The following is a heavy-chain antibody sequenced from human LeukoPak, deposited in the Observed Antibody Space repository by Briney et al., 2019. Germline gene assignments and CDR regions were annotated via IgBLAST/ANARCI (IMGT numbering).Heavy chain of an antibody. CDR2: IYYSGST. Sequence: PSETLSLTCTVSGGSISSYYWSWIRQPPGKGLEWIGYIYYSGSTNYNPSLKSRVTISVDTSKNQFSLKLSSVTAADTAVYYCAARNLKGTDDAFDIWGQGTMVTVSS. V-gene: IGHV4-59*12. CDR3: AARNLKGTDDAFDI. D-gene: IGHD1-14*01. J-gene: IGHJ3*02. CDR1: GGSISSYY.